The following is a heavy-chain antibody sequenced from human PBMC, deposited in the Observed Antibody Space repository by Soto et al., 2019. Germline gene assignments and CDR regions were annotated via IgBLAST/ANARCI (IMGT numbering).Heavy chain of an antibody. D-gene: IGHD3-3*01. CDR2: ISYDGSNK. J-gene: IGHJ5*02. V-gene: IGHV3-30-3*01. CDR3: ARGEGLRFLEWLLNNWFDP. Sequence: QVQLVESGGGVVQPGRSLRLSCAASGFTFSSYAMHWVRQAPGKGLEWVAVISYDGSNKYYADSVKGRFIISRDNSKNTLYLQMNSLRAEDTAVYYCARGEGLRFLEWLLNNWFDPWGQGTLVTVSS. CDR1: GFTFSSYA.